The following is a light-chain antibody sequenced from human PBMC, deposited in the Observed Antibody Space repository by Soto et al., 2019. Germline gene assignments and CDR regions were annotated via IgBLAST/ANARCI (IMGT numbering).Light chain of an antibody. CDR3: SSYAGSTVYV. CDR2: EVS. Sequence: QSVLTQPPSASGSPGQSVTISCTGTSSDVGGYNYVSWYQQHPGKAPKLMIYEVSKRPSGVPDRFSGSKSGNTASLTVSGLQAEDEADSYCSSYAGSTVYVFGTRTKVTVL. J-gene: IGLJ1*01. CDR1: SSDVGGYNY. V-gene: IGLV2-8*01.